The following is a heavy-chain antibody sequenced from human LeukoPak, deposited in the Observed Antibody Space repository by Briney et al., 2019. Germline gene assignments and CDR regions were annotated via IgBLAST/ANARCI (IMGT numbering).Heavy chain of an antibody. J-gene: IGHJ4*02. D-gene: IGHD3-10*01. CDR3: VRKWVRGVIITDY. V-gene: IGHV1-2*02. Sequence: GASVKVSCKASGYTFTGYYMHWVRQAPGQGLEWMGWINPNSGGTNYAQKFQGRVTMTRDTSTSTAYMNRLTSDDTAMYYCVRKWVRGVIITDYWGQGTLVTVSS. CDR1: GYTFTGYY. CDR2: INPNSGGT.